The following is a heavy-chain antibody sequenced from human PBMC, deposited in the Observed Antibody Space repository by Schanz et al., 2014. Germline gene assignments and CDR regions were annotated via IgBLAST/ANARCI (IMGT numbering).Heavy chain of an antibody. V-gene: IGHV1-8*01. CDR2: MNPDSGNT. CDR1: GGTFSRLT. J-gene: IGHJ4*02. Sequence: QVQLVQSGADVKKPGSSVRVSCKASGGTFSRLTFSWVRQAPGQGLEWMGWMNPDSGNTGYAQKFRGRVTMTRNTSMSTAYIELHILTSEDTAVYYCARGRTFDYWGQGTLVTVSS. CDR3: ARGRTFDY.